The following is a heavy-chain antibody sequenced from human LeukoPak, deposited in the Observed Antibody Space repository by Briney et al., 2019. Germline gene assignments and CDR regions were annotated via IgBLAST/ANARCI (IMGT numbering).Heavy chain of an antibody. V-gene: IGHV3-49*04. CDR2: ITSKAYGGTT. CDR1: GLNFEDYA. J-gene: IGHJ4*02. D-gene: IGHD1-26*01. Sequence: GRSLRLSCATSGLNFEDYAMNWVRQAPGKGLEWVGLITSKAYGGTTELAASVKGRFSISRDESKPIAYLQMNTLKIEDTGVYYCTREVERGGSYWGGDSWGQGTQVTVSS. CDR3: TREVERGGSYWGGDS.